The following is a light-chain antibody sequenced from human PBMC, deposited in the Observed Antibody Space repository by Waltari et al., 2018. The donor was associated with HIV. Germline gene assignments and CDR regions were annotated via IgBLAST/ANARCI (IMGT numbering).Light chain of an antibody. CDR1: SSDVGSYNL. Sequence: QSALTQPASVSGSPGQSITISCTGTSSDVGSYNLVSWYQQYPGKVPKLIIYEVSKQPAGSADLFSGSKSGDTASLTISVLQAEDEADYYCCSYAGSSTPFVFGTATKVTVL. J-gene: IGLJ1*01. V-gene: IGLV2-23*02. CDR3: CSYAGSSTPFV. CDR2: EVS.